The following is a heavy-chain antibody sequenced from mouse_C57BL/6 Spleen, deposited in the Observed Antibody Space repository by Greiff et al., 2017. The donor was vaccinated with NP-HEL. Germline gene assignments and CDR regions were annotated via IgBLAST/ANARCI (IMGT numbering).Heavy chain of an antibody. D-gene: IGHD1-1*01. CDR3: ARVITTVVATRYAMDY. CDR1: GFSLTSYG. Sequence: QVQLKQSGPGLVQPSQSLSITCTVSGFSLTSYGVHWVRQSPGKGLEWLGVIWSGGSTDYNAAFISRLSISKDNSKSQVFFKMNSLQADDTAIYYCARVITTVVATRYAMDYWGQGTSVTVSS. V-gene: IGHV2-2*01. CDR2: IWSGGST. J-gene: IGHJ4*01.